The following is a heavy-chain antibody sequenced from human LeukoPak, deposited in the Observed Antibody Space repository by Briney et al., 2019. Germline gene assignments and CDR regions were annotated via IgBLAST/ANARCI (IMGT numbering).Heavy chain of an antibody. CDR3: VSNYYGSGSLDY. CDR1: GGSISSYY. Sequence: PSETLSLTCTVSGGSISSYYWSWIRQPPGKGLEWIGYIYYSGSTNYNPSLKSRVTISVDTSKNQFSLKLSSVTAADTAVYYCVSNYYGSGSLDYWGQGNLVTVSS. V-gene: IGHV4-59*08. CDR2: IYYSGST. J-gene: IGHJ4*02. D-gene: IGHD3-10*01.